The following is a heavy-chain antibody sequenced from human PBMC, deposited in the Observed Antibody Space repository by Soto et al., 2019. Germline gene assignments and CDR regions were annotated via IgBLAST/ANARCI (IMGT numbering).Heavy chain of an antibody. D-gene: IGHD1-1*01. CDR2: INPRGETR. J-gene: IGHJ4*01. CDR1: GFTFSDYY. V-gene: IGHV3-11*01. Sequence: PWGSLRLSCAASGFTFSDYYMNWIRQAPGQGLEWLSFINPRGETRYIADSIRGRFTFSRDNARRSLYVQMNSLRAEDTAVYYCARSGLPLIEILDYWGHGTLVTVSS. CDR3: ARSGLPLIEILDY.